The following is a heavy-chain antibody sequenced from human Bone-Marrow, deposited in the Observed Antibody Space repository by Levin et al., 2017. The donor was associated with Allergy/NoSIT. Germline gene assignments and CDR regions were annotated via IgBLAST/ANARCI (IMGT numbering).Heavy chain of an antibody. J-gene: IGHJ3*02. V-gene: IGHV5-10-1*01. CDR3: ARQGNGWFGELSSPGTFDI. CDR1: GYSFTNYW. CDR2: IVPSDSYT. Sequence: KVSCNVSGYSFTNYWISWVRQMPGKGLEWMGRIVPSDSYTTYSPSFQGHVTISVDKSISTAYLQWSSLKASDTAMYYCARQGNGWFGELSSPGTFDIWGQGTMVTVSS. D-gene: IGHD3-10*01.